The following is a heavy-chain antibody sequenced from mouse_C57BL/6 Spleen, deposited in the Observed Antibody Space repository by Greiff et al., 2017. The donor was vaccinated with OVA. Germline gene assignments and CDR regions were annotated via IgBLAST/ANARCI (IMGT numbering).Heavy chain of an antibody. CDR2: ISDGGSYT. V-gene: IGHV5-4*01. J-gene: IGHJ1*03. CDR1: GFTFSSYA. CDR3: AGDQGYDYDVYRYFDV. D-gene: IGHD2-4*01. Sequence: EVMLVESGGGLVKPGGSLKLSCAASGFTFSSYAMSWVRQTPEKRLEWVATISDGGSYTYYPDNVKGRFTISRDNAKNNLYLQMSHLKSENTAMYYCAGDQGYDYDVYRYFDVWGTGTTVTVSA.